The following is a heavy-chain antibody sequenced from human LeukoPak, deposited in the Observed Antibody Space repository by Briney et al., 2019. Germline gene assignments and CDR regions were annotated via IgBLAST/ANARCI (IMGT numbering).Heavy chain of an antibody. D-gene: IGHD6-19*01. Sequence: GGSLRLSRAASEFTFSNYGMNWVRQAPGQGREWVSGISASGASTYYADSVKGRFTISRDNSKNTLYLQMNSLRVEDTAVYYCAKARTYQIAVAGTYWGQGTLVTVSS. CDR3: AKARTYQIAVAGTY. V-gene: IGHV3-23*01. J-gene: IGHJ4*02. CDR1: EFTFSNYG. CDR2: ISASGAST.